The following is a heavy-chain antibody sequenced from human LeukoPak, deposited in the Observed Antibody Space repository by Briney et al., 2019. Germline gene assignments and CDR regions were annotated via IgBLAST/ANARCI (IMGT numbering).Heavy chain of an antibody. V-gene: IGHV4-38-2*01. CDR2: IYHSGTT. J-gene: IGHJ4*02. CDR3: ARQTGTTPTFDF. D-gene: IGHD1-1*01. CDR1: GYSISSGYY. Sequence: PSETLSLTCAVSGYSISSGYYRGWIRQPPGKGLQWIGSIYHSGTTYYNPSLWSRLTISLDTSKNQFSLRLSSVTAADTAVYYCARQTGTTPTFDFWGQGTQVTVSS.